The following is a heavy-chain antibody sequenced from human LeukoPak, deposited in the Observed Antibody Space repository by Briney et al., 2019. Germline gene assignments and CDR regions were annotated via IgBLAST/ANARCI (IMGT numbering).Heavy chain of an antibody. CDR3: ARMVAARHYWYFDL. CDR2: IYSGGST. J-gene: IGHJ2*01. CDR1: GFTVSSNY. Sequence: TGGSLRLSCAASGFTVSSNYMSWVRQAPGKGLEWVSVIYSGGSTYYADSEKGRFTISRDNSKNTLYLQMNSLRAEDTAVYYCARMVAARHYWYFDLWGRGTLVTVSS. D-gene: IGHD2-15*01. V-gene: IGHV3-53*01.